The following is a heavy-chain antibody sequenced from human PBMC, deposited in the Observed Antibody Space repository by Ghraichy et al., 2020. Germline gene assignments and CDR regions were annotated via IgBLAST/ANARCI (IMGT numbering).Heavy chain of an antibody. CDR1: GFTFSYYA. CDR3: ARDLYGGNSLWSFDY. CDR2: ISYDGSYK. D-gene: IGHD4-23*01. V-gene: IGHV3-30*04. Sequence: GGSLRLSCAASGFTFSYYALHWVRQAPGKGLEWVAIISYDGSYKYYADSVKGRFTISRDNSKSTLFLQMNSLRVEDTAVYYCARDLYGGNSLWSFDYWGQGTLVTVSS. J-gene: IGHJ4*02.